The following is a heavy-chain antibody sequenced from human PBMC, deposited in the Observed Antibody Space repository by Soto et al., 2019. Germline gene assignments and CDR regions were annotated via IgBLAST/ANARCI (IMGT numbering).Heavy chain of an antibody. CDR2: FYYSGST. J-gene: IGHJ4*02. Sequence: PSETLSLTCSVSGGSISSPNYYWGWIRQPPGKGLEWIGTFYYSGSTYYNPSLKSRVTISVDTSTNQFYLKLNSVTAADTAVFYCASVPYLGAARRNLHYFDYWGQGTLVTVSS. CDR3: ASVPYLGAARRNLHYFDY. V-gene: IGHV4-39*01. CDR1: GGSISSPNYY. D-gene: IGHD6-6*01.